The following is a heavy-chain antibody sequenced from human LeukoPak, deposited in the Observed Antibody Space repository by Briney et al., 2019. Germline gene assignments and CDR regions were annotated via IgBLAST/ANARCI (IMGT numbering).Heavy chain of an antibody. D-gene: IGHD1-26*01. CDR1: GGSISSSNW. V-gene: IGHV4-4*02. CDR3: ARVSSGATTVDY. J-gene: IGHJ4*02. CDR2: IYHSGST. Sequence: SETLSLTCAVSGGSISSSNWWSWVRQPPGKGLEWIGEIYHSGSTNYNPSLKSRVTISVDKSKNQFSLKLSPVTAADTAVYYCARVSSGATTVDYWGQGTLVTVSS.